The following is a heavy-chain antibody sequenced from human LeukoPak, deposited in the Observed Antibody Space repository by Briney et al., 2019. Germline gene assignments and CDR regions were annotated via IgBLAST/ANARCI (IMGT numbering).Heavy chain of an antibody. J-gene: IGHJ4*02. Sequence: SETLSLTCTVSGGSISSDYWSWIRQPPGKGLEWIGYIYYSGSTSYNPSLKSRVTISVNTSKNQFSLRLSSVTATDTAVYYCATGLESTSCYGNWGQGTLVTVSS. CDR1: GGSISSDY. D-gene: IGHD2-2*01. CDR2: IYYSGST. V-gene: IGHV4-59*08. CDR3: ATGLESTSCYGN.